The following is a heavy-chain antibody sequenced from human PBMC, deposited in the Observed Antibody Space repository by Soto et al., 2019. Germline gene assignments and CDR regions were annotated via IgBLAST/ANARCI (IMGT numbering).Heavy chain of an antibody. CDR3: ARDKXIAXAGWSYYYGMDV. CDR1: GGTFSSYA. J-gene: IGHJ6*02. D-gene: IGHD6-13*01. Sequence: QVQLVQSGAEVKKPGSSVKVSCKASGGTFSSYAISWVRQAPGQGLEWMGGIIPIFGTANYAQKFQGRVTITADESTSTAYMELSXLRSEDTAVYXCARDKXIAXAGWSYYYGMDVWGQGTTVTVSS. CDR2: IIPIFGTA. V-gene: IGHV1-69*01.